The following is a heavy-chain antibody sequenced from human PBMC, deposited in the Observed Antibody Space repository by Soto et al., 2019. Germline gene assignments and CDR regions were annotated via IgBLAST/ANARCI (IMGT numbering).Heavy chain of an antibody. CDR3: ARDPPPPPLYYDILTKTIDY. CDR1: GYTFTSYG. CDR2: ISAYNGNT. J-gene: IGHJ4*02. D-gene: IGHD3-9*01. Sequence: QVQLVQSGAEVKKPGASVKVSCKASGYTFTSYGISWVRQAPGQGLEWMGWISAYNGNTNYAQKLQGRVTMTTDTSTCTAYRELRSLRSDDTAVYYCARDPPPPPLYYDILTKTIDYWGQGTLVTVSS. V-gene: IGHV1-18*01.